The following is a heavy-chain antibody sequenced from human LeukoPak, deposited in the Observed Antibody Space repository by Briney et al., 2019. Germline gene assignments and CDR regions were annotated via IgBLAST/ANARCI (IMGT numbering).Heavy chain of an antibody. Sequence: ASVKVSCKASGYTFTSYGISWVRQAPGQGLEWMGWISAYNGNTNYAQKLQGRVTMTTDTSTSTAYMELRSLRSDDTAVYYCARFKAWFGEFHYYYGMDVWGQGTTVTVSS. V-gene: IGHV1-18*01. J-gene: IGHJ6*02. CDR2: ISAYNGNT. CDR1: GYTFTSYG. CDR3: ARFKAWFGEFHYYYGMDV. D-gene: IGHD3-10*01.